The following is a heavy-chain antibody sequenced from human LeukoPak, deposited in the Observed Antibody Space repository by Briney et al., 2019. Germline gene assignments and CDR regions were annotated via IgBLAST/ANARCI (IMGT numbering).Heavy chain of an antibody. Sequence: GGSLRLSCAASGFTFSSYSMNWVRQAPGKGLEWVSSISSSSSYIYYADSVKGRFTISRDNAKNSLYLQMNSLRAEDTAVYYCARAPRFGELSYFDYWGQGTLVTVSS. CDR1: GFTFSSYS. D-gene: IGHD3-10*01. CDR3: ARAPRFGELSYFDY. CDR2: ISSSSSYI. J-gene: IGHJ4*02. V-gene: IGHV3-21*01.